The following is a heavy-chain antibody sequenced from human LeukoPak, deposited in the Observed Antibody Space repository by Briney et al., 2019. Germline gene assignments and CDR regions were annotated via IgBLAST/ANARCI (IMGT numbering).Heavy chain of an antibody. V-gene: IGHV1-46*01. CDR1: GYTFTRYY. J-gene: IGHJ4*02. CDR2: INPSGGST. Sequence: ASVKVSCKASGYTFTRYYMHWVRQAPGQGLEWMGIINPSGGSTSYAQKFQGRVTMTRDTSTSTVYMELSSLRSEDTAVYYCARDSPSEGEITIFDYWGQGTLVTVSS. CDR3: ARDSPSEGEITIFDY. D-gene: IGHD3-9*01.